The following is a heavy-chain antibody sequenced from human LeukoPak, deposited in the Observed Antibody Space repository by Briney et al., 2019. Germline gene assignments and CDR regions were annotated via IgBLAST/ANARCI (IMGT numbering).Heavy chain of an antibody. Sequence: SETLSLTRTVSGDSISSSGYYWGWIRQPPGKGLDWIGSMYYSGSTYYNPSLKSRVTISVDTSKNQFSLKLSSVTAADMAVYYCARHPYNWNDFHPLHFDYWGQGTLVTVSS. V-gene: IGHV4-39*01. J-gene: IGHJ4*02. CDR2: MYYSGST. CDR3: ARHPYNWNDFHPLHFDY. D-gene: IGHD1-1*01. CDR1: GDSISSSGYY.